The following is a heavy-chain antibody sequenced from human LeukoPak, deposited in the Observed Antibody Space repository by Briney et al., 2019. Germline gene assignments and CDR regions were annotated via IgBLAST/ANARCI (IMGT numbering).Heavy chain of an antibody. CDR2: ISSSSSTI. V-gene: IGHV3-48*01. CDR3: ARGPAFDI. CDR1: GFTFSSYS. J-gene: IGHJ3*02. Sequence: PGGSLRLSCAASGFTFSSYSMNWVRQAPGKGLEWVSYISSSSSTIYYADSAKGRFTISRDNAKNSLYLQMNSLRAEDTAVYYCARGPAFDIWGQGTMVTVSS.